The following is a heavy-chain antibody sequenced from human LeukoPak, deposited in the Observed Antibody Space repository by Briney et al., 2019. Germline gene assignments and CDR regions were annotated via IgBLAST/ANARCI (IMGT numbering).Heavy chain of an antibody. CDR2: IYSSGST. V-gene: IGHV4-4*07. Sequence: SETLSLTCTVSGGSISSYYWSWTRQPAGKGLEWIGRIYSSGSTNYNPSLKSRVTMSVDTSKNQFSLKLSSVTAADTAVYYCARGQYHLLYWYFDLWGRGTLVTVSS. D-gene: IGHD2-2*01. J-gene: IGHJ2*01. CDR1: GGSISSYY. CDR3: ARGQYHLLYWYFDL.